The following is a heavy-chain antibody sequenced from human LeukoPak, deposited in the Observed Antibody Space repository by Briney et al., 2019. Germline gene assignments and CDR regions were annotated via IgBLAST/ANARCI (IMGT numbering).Heavy chain of an antibody. J-gene: IGHJ6*03. CDR2: IKQDGTEK. CDR3: AREGQSLIYYYMDV. V-gene: IGHV3-7*03. CDR1: GFTFTTYW. Sequence: GESLRLSCAASGFTFTTYWMSWVRQAPGKGLEWVANIKQDGTEKYYVDSVKGRFTISRDNAKNSLYLQMNSLRVEDTALYYCAREGQSLIYYYMDVWGKGTTVTVSS.